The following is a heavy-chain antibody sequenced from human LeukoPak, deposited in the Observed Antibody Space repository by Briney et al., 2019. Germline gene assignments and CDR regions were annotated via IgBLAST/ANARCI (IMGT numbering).Heavy chain of an antibody. V-gene: IGHV4-59*01. D-gene: IGHD6-13*01. J-gene: IGHJ3*01. CDR2: IFYSGST. CDR3: ARISSSNWYNERGAFDV. Sequence: PSETLSLTCSVSGGSISSYYWRWIRQSPGMGLEWIGNIFYSGSTSYNPSLKSRVTISVDTSKNQFSLKLRSVTAADAAVYYCARISSSNWYNERGAFDVWGQGTMVTVSS. CDR1: GGSISSYY.